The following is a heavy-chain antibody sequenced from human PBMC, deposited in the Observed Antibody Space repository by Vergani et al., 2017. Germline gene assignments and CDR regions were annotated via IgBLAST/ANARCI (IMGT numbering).Heavy chain of an antibody. CDR2: IYHSGST. Sequence: QVQLQESGPGLVKPSETLSLTCAVSGYSISSGYYWGWIRQPPGKGLEWIGSIYHSGSTIYNPSLKSRVTISVDTSKNQFSLKLSSVTAADAAVYYCARWEGVWCCRGDFDYWGQGTLVTVSS. J-gene: IGHJ4*02. CDR1: GYSISSGYY. CDR3: ARWEGVWCCRGDFDY. D-gene: IGHD4/OR15-4a*01. V-gene: IGHV4-38-2*01.